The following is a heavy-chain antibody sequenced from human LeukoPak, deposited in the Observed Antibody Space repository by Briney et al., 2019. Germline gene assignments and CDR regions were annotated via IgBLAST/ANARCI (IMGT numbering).Heavy chain of an antibody. J-gene: IGHJ4*02. CDR2: IYSGGST. CDR3: AKGPKEWELLYLFDY. CDR1: GFNISKTY. Sequence: GGSLRLSCAASGFNISKTYLIWARQAPGKSLEWVSVIYSGGSTYYADSVKGRFTISRDNSRNTLYLQMNSLRAEDTAVYYCAKGPKEWELLYLFDYWGQGTLVTVSS. D-gene: IGHD1-26*01. V-gene: IGHV3-53*01.